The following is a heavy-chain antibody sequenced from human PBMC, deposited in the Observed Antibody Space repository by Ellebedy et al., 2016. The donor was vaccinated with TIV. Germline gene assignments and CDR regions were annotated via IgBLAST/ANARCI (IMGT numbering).Heavy chain of an antibody. V-gene: IGHV1-18*01. CDR2: ISAHNGNT. J-gene: IGHJ5*02. CDR3: ARIAGPVLRYFDWLGMSDP. CDR1: GYTFTNYG. Sequence: ASVKVSCXASGYTFTNYGFSWVRQAPGQGLEWMGWISAHNGNTHYAQKFQGRVTVSTETSTTTVYMELRNLRSDDTAVYYCARIAGPVLRYFDWLGMSDPWGQGTMVTVSS. D-gene: IGHD3-9*01.